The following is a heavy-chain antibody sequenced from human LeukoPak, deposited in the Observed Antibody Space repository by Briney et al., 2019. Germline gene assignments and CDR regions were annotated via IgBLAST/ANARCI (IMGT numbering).Heavy chain of an antibody. CDR3: AKDHLGFCTRAPCRYIDS. Sequence: GGSLRLSCAASGFTFSNYGMHWVRQAPGKGLEWVAFIWYDGSNRYYADSVKGRFTISRDNSENTLFMQMSSVRTEDTAVYYCAKDHLGFCTRAPCRYIDSWGQGTLVTVSS. D-gene: IGHD2-8*01. V-gene: IGHV3-30*02. J-gene: IGHJ4*02. CDR2: IWYDGSNR. CDR1: GFTFSNYG.